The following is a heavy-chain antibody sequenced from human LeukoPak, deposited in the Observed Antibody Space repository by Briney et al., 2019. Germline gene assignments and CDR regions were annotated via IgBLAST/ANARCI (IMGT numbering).Heavy chain of an antibody. CDR1: GFTFSSYW. Sequence: PGGSLRLSCAASGFTFSSYWMSWVRQAPGKGLEWVANIKQDGSEKYYADSVKGRFTISRDNAKNSLYLQMNSLRAEDTAVYYCARVCIPFSHLDAFDIWGQGTMVTVSS. D-gene: IGHD3-16*01. V-gene: IGHV3-7*01. J-gene: IGHJ3*02. CDR3: ARVCIPFSHLDAFDI. CDR2: IKQDGSEK.